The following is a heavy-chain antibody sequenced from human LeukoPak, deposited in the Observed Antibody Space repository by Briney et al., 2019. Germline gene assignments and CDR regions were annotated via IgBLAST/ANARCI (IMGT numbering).Heavy chain of an antibody. Sequence: GGSLRLSCAASGFTFSSYWMSWVRQAPGKGLEWASSISGSGPSTDYADSVKGRFTISRDKAKNTLYLQMNSLRAEDTAVYYCARLPTFYYDSSHYHYDYWGQGTLVTVSS. D-gene: IGHD3-22*01. CDR2: ISGSGPST. CDR1: GFTFSSYW. V-gene: IGHV3-23*01. J-gene: IGHJ4*02. CDR3: ARLPTFYYDSSHYHYDY.